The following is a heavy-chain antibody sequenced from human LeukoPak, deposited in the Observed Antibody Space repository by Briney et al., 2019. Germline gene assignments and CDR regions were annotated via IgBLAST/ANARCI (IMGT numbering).Heavy chain of an antibody. J-gene: IGHJ4*02. Sequence: GESLKISCKGSGNRFTSYWIGWVRQMPGKGLEWMGIIYFGDSHTRYSPSFQGQVTISADKSISTADLQWSSLKASDTAIYYCATSAGSSSSWEFDYWGQGTLVTVSS. D-gene: IGHD6-13*01. CDR3: ATSAGSSSSWEFDY. CDR2: IYFGDSHT. V-gene: IGHV5-51*01. CDR1: GNRFTSYW.